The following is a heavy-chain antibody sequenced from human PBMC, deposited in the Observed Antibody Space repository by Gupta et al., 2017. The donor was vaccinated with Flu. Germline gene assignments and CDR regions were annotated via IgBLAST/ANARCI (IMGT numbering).Heavy chain of an antibody. CDR2: ISSSSSTI. CDR3: ARDERGGRFLEWMGYSYFDY. J-gene: IGHJ4*02. D-gene: IGHD3-3*01. V-gene: IGHV3-48*02. CDR1: GFTFSSYS. Sequence: EVQLVESGGGLVQPGGSLRLSCAASGFTFSSYSMNWVRQAPGKGLEWVSYISSSSSTIYYADSVKGRFTISRDNTKNSLYLQMNSLRDEDTAVYYCARDERGGRFLEWMGYSYFDYWGQGTLVTVSS.